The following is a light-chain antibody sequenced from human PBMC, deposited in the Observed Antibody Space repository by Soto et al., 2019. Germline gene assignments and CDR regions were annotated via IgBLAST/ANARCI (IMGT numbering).Light chain of an antibody. CDR2: EVS. V-gene: IGLV2-14*01. CDR3: SSYTLRNTLVL. J-gene: IGLJ3*02. CDR1: SSDVGGYNF. Sequence: QSALTQPASVSGSPGQSITISCTGTSSDVGGYNFVSWYQQHPGKAPRLIIYEVSSRPSGVSYRFSGSKSGNTDSLTISGLQDEDEADYYCSSYTLRNTLVLFGGGTKVTVL.